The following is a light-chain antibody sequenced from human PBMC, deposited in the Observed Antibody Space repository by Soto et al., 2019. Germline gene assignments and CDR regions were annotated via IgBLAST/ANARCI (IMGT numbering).Light chain of an antibody. V-gene: IGLV1-44*01. CDR3: VAWDDSLNGYVV. CDR2: SNN. J-gene: IGLJ2*01. Sequence: QSALTQPPSASGTPGRRVTISCSRSSSNIGSNTVNWYQQLPGTAPKLVIYSNNQRPSGVPDRFSGSKSGTSASLAISGLQSEDEADYYCVAWDDSLNGYVVFGGGTKVTVL. CDR1: SSNIGSNT.